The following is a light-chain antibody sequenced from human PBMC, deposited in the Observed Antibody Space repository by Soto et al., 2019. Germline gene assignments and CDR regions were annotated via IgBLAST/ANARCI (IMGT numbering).Light chain of an antibody. J-gene: IGKJ1*01. CDR3: QQYGSSRWT. Sequence: EIVLTQSPGTLSLSPGERATLSCRASQSVSSIYLAWYQQKPGQAPRLLIYGASSRATSIPDRFSGSVSGTVFTLTISILEPEDFAVYYCQQYGSSRWTFGQGTKVDIK. V-gene: IGKV3-20*01. CDR1: QSVSSIY. CDR2: GAS.